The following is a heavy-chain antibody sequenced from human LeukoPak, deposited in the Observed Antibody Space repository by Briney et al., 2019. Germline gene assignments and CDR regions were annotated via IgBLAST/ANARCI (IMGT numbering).Heavy chain of an antibody. D-gene: IGHD6-19*01. Sequence: TGGSLRLSCAASGFTFSSYAMSWVRQAPGKGLEWVSAISGSGGSTYYADSVKGRFTISRDNSKNTLFLQMNSLRAEDTAVYYCAKSSGSGIYYFDYWGQGTLATVSS. CDR1: GFTFSSYA. V-gene: IGHV3-23*01. CDR3: AKSSGSGIYYFDY. CDR2: ISGSGGST. J-gene: IGHJ4*02.